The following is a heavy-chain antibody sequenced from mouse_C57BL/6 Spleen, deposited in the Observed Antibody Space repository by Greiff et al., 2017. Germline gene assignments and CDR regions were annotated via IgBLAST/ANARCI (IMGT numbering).Heavy chain of an antibody. V-gene: IGHV1-72*01. Sequence: VQRVESGAELVKPGASVKLSCKASGYTFTSYWMHWVKQRPGRGLEWIGRIDPTSGGTKYNEKCKSKATLTVDKPSSTAYMQLSSLTSEDSAVYYCARGGDVWFAYWGQGTLVTVSA. CDR3: ARGGDVWFAY. J-gene: IGHJ3*01. CDR1: GYTFTSYW. D-gene: IGHD3-3*01. CDR2: IDPTSGGT.